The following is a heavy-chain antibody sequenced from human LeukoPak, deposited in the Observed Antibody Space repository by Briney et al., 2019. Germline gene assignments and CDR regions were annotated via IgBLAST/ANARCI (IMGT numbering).Heavy chain of an antibody. D-gene: IGHD2-2*01. Sequence: SETLSLTCTVSGGSISSYYWSWIRQPAGKGLEWIGRIYTSGSTNYNPSLKSRVTMSVDTSKNQFSLKLSSVTAADTAVYYCARDLGFRLPHRSTSSGHYYYYYYMDVWGKGTTVTVSS. CDR1: GGSISSYY. CDR2: IYTSGST. V-gene: IGHV4-4*07. CDR3: ARDLGFRLPHRSTSSGHYYYYYYMDV. J-gene: IGHJ6*03.